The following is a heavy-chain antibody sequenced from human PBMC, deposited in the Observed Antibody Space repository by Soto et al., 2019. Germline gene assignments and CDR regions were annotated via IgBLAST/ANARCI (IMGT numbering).Heavy chain of an antibody. CDR2: IIPIFGTA. J-gene: IGHJ5*02. V-gene: IGHV1-69*13. CDR3: ARVVTPYNWFDP. Sequence: GASVKVSCKASGGTFSSYAISWVRQAPGQGLEWMGGIIPIFGTANYAQKFQGRVTITADESTSTAYMELSSLRSEDTAAYYCARVVTPYNWFDPWGQGTLVTVSS. D-gene: IGHD4-4*01. CDR1: GGTFSSYA.